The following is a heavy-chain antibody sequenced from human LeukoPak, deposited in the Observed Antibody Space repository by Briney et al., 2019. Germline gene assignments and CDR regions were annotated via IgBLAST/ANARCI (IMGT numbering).Heavy chain of an antibody. CDR2: IYSGGST. V-gene: IGHV3-66*01. J-gene: IGHJ4*02. D-gene: IGHD3-10*01. Sequence: GGSLRLSCAASVFTFSSYAMSWVRQAPGKGLEWVSVIYSGGSTYYADSVKGRFTISRDNSKNTLYLQMNSLRAEDTAVYYCARDKVPYGSGSYYKDYWGQGTLVTVSS. CDR1: VFTFSSYA. CDR3: ARDKVPYGSGSYYKDY.